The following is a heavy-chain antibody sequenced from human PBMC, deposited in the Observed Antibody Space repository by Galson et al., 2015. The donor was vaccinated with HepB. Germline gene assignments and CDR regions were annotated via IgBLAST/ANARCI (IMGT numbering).Heavy chain of an antibody. CDR3: ARGAQASWNDGVAFDI. CDR1: GFTFSSYA. D-gene: IGHD1-1*01. J-gene: IGHJ3*02. CDR2: ISYDGSNK. V-gene: IGHV3-30*04. Sequence: SLRLSCAASGFTFSSYAMHWVRQAPGKGLEWVAVISYDGSNKYYADSVKGRFTISRDNSKNTLYLQMNSLRAEDTAVYYCARGAQASWNDGVAFDIWGQGTMVTVSS.